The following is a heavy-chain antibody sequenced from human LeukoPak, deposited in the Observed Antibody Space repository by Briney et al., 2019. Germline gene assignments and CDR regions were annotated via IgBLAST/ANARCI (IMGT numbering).Heavy chain of an antibody. CDR2: ISYDGSNK. J-gene: IGHJ4*02. Sequence: GGSLRLSCAASGFTFSSYAMHWVRQAPGKGLEWVAVISYDGSNKYYADSVKGRFTISRDNSKNTLYLQMNSLRAEDTAVYYCAKGAGYSYGQLDYWGQGTLVTVSS. CDR1: GFTFSSYA. D-gene: IGHD5-18*01. V-gene: IGHV3-30-3*01. CDR3: AKGAGYSYGQLDY.